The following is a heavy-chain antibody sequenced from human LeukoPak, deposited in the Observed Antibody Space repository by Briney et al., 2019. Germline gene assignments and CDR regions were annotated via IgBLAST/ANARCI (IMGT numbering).Heavy chain of an antibody. V-gene: IGHV5-51*01. J-gene: IGHJ2*01. Sequence: GESLKISCKGSGYSFTSYWIGWVRQMPGKGLEWMGIIYPGDSDTRYSPSFQGQVTISADKSISTAYLQWSSLKASDTSIYYCARLIAARIYWYFDLWGRGTLVTVSS. CDR1: GYSFTSYW. D-gene: IGHD6-6*01. CDR2: IYPGDSDT. CDR3: ARLIAARIYWYFDL.